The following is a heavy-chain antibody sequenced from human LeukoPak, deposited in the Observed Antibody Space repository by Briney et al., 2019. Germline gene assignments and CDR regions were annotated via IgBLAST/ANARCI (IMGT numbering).Heavy chain of an antibody. D-gene: IGHD5-18*01. CDR3: ARSVQPRSPGPGNY. CDR1: GGSISSSSYY. Sequence: SETLSLTCTVSGGSISSSSYYWGWIRQPPGKGLEWIGYIYYSGSTNYNPSLKSRVTISVDTSKNQFSLKLSSVTAADTAVYYCARSVQPRSPGPGNYWGQGTLVTVSS. V-gene: IGHV4-61*05. CDR2: IYYSGST. J-gene: IGHJ4*02.